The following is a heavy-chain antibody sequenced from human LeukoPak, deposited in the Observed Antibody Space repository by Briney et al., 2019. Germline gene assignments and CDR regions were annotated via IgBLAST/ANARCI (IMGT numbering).Heavy chain of an antibody. V-gene: IGHV1-2*06. J-gene: IGHJ3*02. Sequence: ASVKLSCKASGYTFTGYYMHWVRQAPGQGLEWMGRINPNSGGTNYAQKFQGRLTMTRDTSISTVYMELSRLRSDDTAVYYCARSTLSGDSSGYYDAFDIWGQGTMVTVSS. CDR2: INPNSGGT. D-gene: IGHD3-22*01. CDR1: GYTFTGYY. CDR3: ARSTLSGDSSGYYDAFDI.